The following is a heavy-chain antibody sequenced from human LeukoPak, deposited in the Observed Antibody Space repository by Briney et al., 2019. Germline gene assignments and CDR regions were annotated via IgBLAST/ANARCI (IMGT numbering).Heavy chain of an antibody. CDR3: ARQAGYSYGANWFDP. CDR2: IYPGDSDT. CDR1: GYTFTSSW. D-gene: IGHD5-18*01. J-gene: IGHJ5*02. Sequence: GESLKISCNGSGYTFTSSWIGWVRQMPGKGLEWMGIIYPGDSDTTYSPYFQDEVTISADNSSNTAHLQRSSLPTADTTTLYCARQAGYSYGANWFDPWGQGTLVTVSS. V-gene: IGHV5-51*01.